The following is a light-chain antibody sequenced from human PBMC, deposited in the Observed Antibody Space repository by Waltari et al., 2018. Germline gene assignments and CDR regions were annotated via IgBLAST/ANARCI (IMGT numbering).Light chain of an antibody. CDR3: AIWHSSAYSV. CDR1: SGINVFSYN. Sequence: QPVLTQPTPLPASPGASASLTCTLSSGINVFSYNIFWYQQKSGSPPRFLLSYDSDSSRHNGAGGPSGFSGSKDASDNAGLFLFADLQSEDEADYYCAIWHSSAYSVFGGGTRLTVL. V-gene: IGLV5-39*01. CDR2: YDSDSSR. J-gene: IGLJ2*01.